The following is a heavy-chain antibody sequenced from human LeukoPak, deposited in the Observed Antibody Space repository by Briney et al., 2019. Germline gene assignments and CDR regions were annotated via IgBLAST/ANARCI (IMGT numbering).Heavy chain of an antibody. D-gene: IGHD6-13*01. Sequence: GGSLRLSCAASEFDFSSHAMTWVRQAPGKGLEWVSAISISGSKTYYADSVKGRFTISRDNSKNTLYLQMNSLRAEDAAVYYCARDYVWQQLVNYFDYWGQGTLVTVSS. V-gene: IGHV3-23*01. J-gene: IGHJ4*02. CDR3: ARDYVWQQLVNYFDY. CDR2: ISISGSKT. CDR1: EFDFSSHA.